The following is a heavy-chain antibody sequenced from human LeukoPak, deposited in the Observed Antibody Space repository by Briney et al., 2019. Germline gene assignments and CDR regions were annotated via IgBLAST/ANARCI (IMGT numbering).Heavy chain of an antibody. Sequence: SVKVSCKASGGTFSSYATSWVRQAPGQGLEWMGRIIPIFGIANYAQKFQGRVAITADKSTSTAYMELSSLRSEDTAVYYCARSYYDSSGYYTPLGYWGQGTLVTVSS. CDR1: GGTFSSYA. D-gene: IGHD3-22*01. V-gene: IGHV1-69*04. CDR2: IIPIFGIA. CDR3: ARSYYDSSGYYTPLGY. J-gene: IGHJ4*02.